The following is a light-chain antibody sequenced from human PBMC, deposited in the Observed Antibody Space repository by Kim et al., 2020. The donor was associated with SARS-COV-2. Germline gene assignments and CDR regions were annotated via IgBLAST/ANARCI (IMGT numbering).Light chain of an antibody. J-gene: IGKJ4*01. Sequence: VSPGERATLSCGASQSVSSNLAWYQQKPGQAPRLLIYGASTRATGIPARFSGSGSGTEFTLTISSLQSEDFAVYYCQQYNNWPLTFGGGTKVDIK. CDR1: QSVSSN. V-gene: IGKV3-15*01. CDR3: QQYNNWPLT. CDR2: GAS.